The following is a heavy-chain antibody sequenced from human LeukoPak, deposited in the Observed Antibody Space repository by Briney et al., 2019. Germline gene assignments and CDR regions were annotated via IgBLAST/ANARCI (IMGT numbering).Heavy chain of an antibody. D-gene: IGHD4-23*01. J-gene: IGHJ4*02. V-gene: IGHV3-23*01. CDR2: ISGGDTST. Sequence: GGSLRLSCAASGFIFSSYAMNWVRQAPGKGLEWGSTISGGDTSTFYADSVKGRFTISRDSSKNTLYLQMNNLRAEDTAVYYCAKNLNGGNTHSDYWGQGTLVTVSS. CDR3: AKNLNGGNTHSDY. CDR1: GFIFSSYA.